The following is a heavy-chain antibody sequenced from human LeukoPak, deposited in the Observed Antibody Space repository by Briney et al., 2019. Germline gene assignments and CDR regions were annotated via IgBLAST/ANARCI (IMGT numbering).Heavy chain of an antibody. Sequence: GGSLRLSCAASGFTFSSYAMHWVRQAPGKGLEWGAVISYDGSNKYYADSVKGRFTISRDNSKNTLYLQMNSLRAEDTAVYYCARARGSLWFGELFGYWGQGTLVTVSS. CDR1: GFTFSSYA. CDR3: ARARGSLWFGELFGY. D-gene: IGHD3-10*01. V-gene: IGHV3-30*04. J-gene: IGHJ4*02. CDR2: ISYDGSNK.